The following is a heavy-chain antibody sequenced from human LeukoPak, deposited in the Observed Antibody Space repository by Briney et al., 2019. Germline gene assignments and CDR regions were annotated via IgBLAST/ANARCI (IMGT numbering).Heavy chain of an antibody. Sequence: SETLSPTCTVSGGSVSSGTYYWNWIRQPPGKGLEWIGYIYHSGSTNYNPSLKSRATISIDTSKNQFSLNLRYVTAADTAVYYCARDEDNSGRYYYYMDVWGKGTTVTVSS. CDR2: IYHSGST. J-gene: IGHJ6*03. CDR3: ARDEDNSGRYYYYMDV. D-gene: IGHD3-22*01. CDR1: GGSVSSGTYY. V-gene: IGHV4-61*01.